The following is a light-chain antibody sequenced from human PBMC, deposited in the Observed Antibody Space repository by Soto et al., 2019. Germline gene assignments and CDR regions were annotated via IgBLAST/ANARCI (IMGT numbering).Light chain of an antibody. CDR1: QNIRRNQ. V-gene: IGKV3-20*01. J-gene: IGKJ2*01. CDR3: QQYGDSTYT. CDR2: AAS. Sequence: EIVLTQSPGTLSLSPGERATVSCRASQNIRRNQLAWYQHKPGQAPRLLINAASSRATGIPDRFSGSVSGTGFTLTISRLEPEDFAVYYCQQYGDSTYTFGQGTELEIK.